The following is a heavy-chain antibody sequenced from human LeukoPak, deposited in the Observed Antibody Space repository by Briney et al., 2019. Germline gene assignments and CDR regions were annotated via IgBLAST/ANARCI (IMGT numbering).Heavy chain of an antibody. CDR1: GFRFNNYA. Sequence: GGSLRLSCAASGFRFNNYAMHWLRQAPGKGLEWVTFVRHDGSNKYYADSVKGRFTVSRENSKNTLYLQMNSLRTEDTAVYYCAKDSNWGCDYWGQGTLVTVSS. CDR2: VRHDGSNK. CDR3: AKDSNWGCDY. V-gene: IGHV3-30*02. J-gene: IGHJ4*02. D-gene: IGHD7-27*01.